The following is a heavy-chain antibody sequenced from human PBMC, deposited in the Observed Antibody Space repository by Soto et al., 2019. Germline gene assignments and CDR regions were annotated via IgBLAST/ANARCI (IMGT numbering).Heavy chain of an antibody. Sequence: GSLRLSCAASGATFSSYAMSCVRQAPGKGLEWVSAISGSGGSTYYADSVKGRFTISRDNSKNTLYLQMNSLRAEDTAVYYCAKVGYDILTGYYHFAYWGQGTLVTVSS. CDR1: GATFSSYA. J-gene: IGHJ4*02. CDR3: AKVGYDILTGYYHFAY. V-gene: IGHV3-23*01. CDR2: ISGSGGST. D-gene: IGHD3-9*01.